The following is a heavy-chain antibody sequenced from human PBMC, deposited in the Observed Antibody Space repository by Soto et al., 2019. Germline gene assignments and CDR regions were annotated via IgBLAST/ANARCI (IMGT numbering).Heavy chain of an antibody. Sequence: GGSLRLSCAASGFTFSSYAMSWVRQAPGKGLEWVSAISGSGGSTYYADSVKGRFTISRDNSKNTLYLQMNSLRAEDTAVYYCAKLNRRLELHSIDYWGQGTLVTVSS. CDR2: ISGSGGST. CDR1: GFTFSSYA. CDR3: AKLNRRLELHSIDY. V-gene: IGHV3-23*01. D-gene: IGHD1-7*01. J-gene: IGHJ4*02.